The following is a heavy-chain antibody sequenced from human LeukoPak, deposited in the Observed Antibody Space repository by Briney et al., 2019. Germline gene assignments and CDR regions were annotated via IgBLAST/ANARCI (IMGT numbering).Heavy chain of an antibody. CDR2: IIPILGIA. V-gene: IGHV1-69*04. J-gene: IGHJ4*02. Sequence: ASVKVSCKTSGGTFNSFAISWVRQAPGQGLEWMGRIIPILGIANYAQKFQGRVTLIADKSTSTAYMELSSLRSEDTAVYYCAREGYSYEAYDSSGSDYWGQGTLVTVSS. D-gene: IGHD3-22*01. CDR3: AREGYSYEAYDSSGSDY. CDR1: GGTFNSFA.